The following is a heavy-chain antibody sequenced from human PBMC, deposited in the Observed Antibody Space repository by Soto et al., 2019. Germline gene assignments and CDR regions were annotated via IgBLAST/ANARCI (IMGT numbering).Heavy chain of an antibody. V-gene: IGHV3-48*01. CDR1: GFTFCSYS. CDR3: ARFDGSGSTDY. Sequence: EVQLVESGGGLVQPGGSLRLSCAASGFTFCSYSMNWVRQAPGKGLEWVSYISSSSSTIYYADSVKGRFTISRDNAKNSLYLQMNSLRAEDTAVYYCARFDGSGSTDYWGQGTLVTVSS. J-gene: IGHJ4*02. D-gene: IGHD3-10*01. CDR2: ISSSSSTI.